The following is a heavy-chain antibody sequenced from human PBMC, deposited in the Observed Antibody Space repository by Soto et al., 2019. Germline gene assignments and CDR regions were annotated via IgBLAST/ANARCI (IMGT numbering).Heavy chain of an antibody. CDR3: ARNVDIVATTRGLDAFDI. V-gene: IGHV4-31*03. Sequence: PSETLSLTCTVSGGSISSGGYYWSWIRQHPGKGLEWIGYIYYSGSTYYNPPLKSRVTISVDTSKNQFSLKLSSVTAADTAVYYCARNVDIVATTRGLDAFDIWGQGTMVTVSS. D-gene: IGHD5-12*01. J-gene: IGHJ3*02. CDR2: IYYSGST. CDR1: GGSISSGGYY.